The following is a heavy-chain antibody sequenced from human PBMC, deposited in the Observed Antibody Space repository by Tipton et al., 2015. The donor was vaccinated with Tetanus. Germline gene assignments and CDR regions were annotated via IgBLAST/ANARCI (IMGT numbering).Heavy chain of an antibody. CDR3: ARLEYYSDTSGYWY. J-gene: IGHJ4*02. Sequence: TLSLTCTVSGGSISSSSYYRGWIRQPPGKGLEWIGSIYYSGNTYYNPSLKSRVTISVDTSKNQFSLKLSSVTAADSAVYYCARLEYYSDTSGYWYWGQGTLVTVSS. CDR2: IYYSGNT. CDR1: GGSISSSSYY. D-gene: IGHD3-22*01. V-gene: IGHV4-39*01.